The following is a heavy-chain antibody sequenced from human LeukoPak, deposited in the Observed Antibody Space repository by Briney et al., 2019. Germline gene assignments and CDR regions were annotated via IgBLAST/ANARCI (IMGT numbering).Heavy chain of an antibody. CDR1: GYTFTSYG. CDR3: ATYYVILTGYYSAEYFQH. D-gene: IGHD3-9*01. J-gene: IGHJ1*01. V-gene: IGHV1-18*01. Sequence: ASVKVSCXASGYTFTSYGISWVRRAPGQGLEWMGWISAYNGNTNYAQKLQGRVTMTTDTSTSTAYMELRSLRSDDTAVYYCATYYVILTGYYSAEYFQHWGQGTLVTVSS. CDR2: ISAYNGNT.